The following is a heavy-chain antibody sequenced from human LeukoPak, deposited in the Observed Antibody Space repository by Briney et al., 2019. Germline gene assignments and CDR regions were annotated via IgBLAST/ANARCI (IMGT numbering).Heavy chain of an antibody. Sequence: SETLSLTCTVSGGSMNTYYWSWIRQTAGKALEWIGRIYTSGSTYYNPSLESQVTMSVDTSKNQFSLKVSSVTAADTAVYYCARGIVGTRDYYYYMDVWGKGTTVTVSS. CDR3: ARGIVGTRDYYYYMDV. D-gene: IGHD1-26*01. J-gene: IGHJ6*03. CDR1: GGSMNTYY. CDR2: IYTSGST. V-gene: IGHV4-4*07.